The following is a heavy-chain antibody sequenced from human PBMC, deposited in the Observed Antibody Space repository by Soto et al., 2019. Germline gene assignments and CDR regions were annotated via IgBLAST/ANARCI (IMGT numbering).Heavy chain of an antibody. J-gene: IGHJ5*02. CDR1: GGSFSVYY. CDR2: INHSGST. D-gene: IGHD6-13*01. CDR3: ARLRRIAAAINWFDP. V-gene: IGHV4-34*01. Sequence: SETLSLTCAVYGGSFSVYYWSWIRHPPGKGLEWIGEINHSGSTNYNPSLKSRVTISVDTSKNQFSLKLSSVTAADTAVYYCARLRRIAAAINWFDPWGQGTLVTVSS.